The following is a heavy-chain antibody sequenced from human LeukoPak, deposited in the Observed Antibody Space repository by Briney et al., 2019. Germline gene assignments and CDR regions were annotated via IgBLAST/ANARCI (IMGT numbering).Heavy chain of an antibody. Sequence: ASVKVSCKVSGYTLTELSMHWVRQAPGKGLEWMGGFDPEDGETIYAQKFQGRVTMTEDTCTDTAYMELSSLRSEDTAVYYCATHWTYYYDSSGYSGLYFQHWGQGTLVTVSS. J-gene: IGHJ1*01. CDR3: ATHWTYYYDSSGYSGLYFQH. V-gene: IGHV1-24*01. CDR1: GYTLTELS. D-gene: IGHD3-22*01. CDR2: FDPEDGET.